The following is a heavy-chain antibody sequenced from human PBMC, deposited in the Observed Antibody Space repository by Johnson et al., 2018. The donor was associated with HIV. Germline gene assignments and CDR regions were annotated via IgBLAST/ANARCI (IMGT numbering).Heavy chain of an antibody. Sequence: QVQLVESGGGVVQPGRSLRLSCAASGFTFSNYPMHWVRQAPGKGLEWVAVISFDGSNKSYADSVKGRFTISRDNSKHTLYLQMHSLRAEDTALYYCARWEGLADAFDVWGRGTLVTVSS. CDR1: GFTFSNYP. CDR2: ISFDGSNK. J-gene: IGHJ3*01. D-gene: IGHD1-26*01. CDR3: ARWEGLADAFDV. V-gene: IGHV3-30*04.